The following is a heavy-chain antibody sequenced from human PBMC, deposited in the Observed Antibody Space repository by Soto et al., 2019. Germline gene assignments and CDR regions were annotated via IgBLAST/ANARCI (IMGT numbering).Heavy chain of an antibody. J-gene: IGHJ5*02. CDR1: GGSISSYY. Sequence: SETLSLTCTVSGGSISSYYWSWIRQPPGKGLEWIGYIYYSGSTNYNPSLKSRVTISVDTSKNQFSLKLSSVTAADTAVYYCARAHNIVVVPAAMGIFDPWGQGTLVTVSS. V-gene: IGHV4-59*01. CDR2: IYYSGST. D-gene: IGHD2-2*01. CDR3: ARAHNIVVVPAAMGIFDP.